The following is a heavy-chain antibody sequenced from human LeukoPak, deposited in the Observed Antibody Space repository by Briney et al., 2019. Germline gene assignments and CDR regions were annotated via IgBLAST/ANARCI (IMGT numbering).Heavy chain of an antibody. CDR3: ARSTYSSSQWDY. J-gene: IGHJ4*02. CDR2: IYFTGST. Sequence: SETLSLTCTVSGGSIGSYYWHWIRQPPGKGLEWIGYIYFTGSTNYNPSLKSRVTLSVDTSKNQFSLKLNSVTAADTAIYYCARSTYSSSQWDYWGQGTLVTVFS. V-gene: IGHV4-59*01. CDR1: GGSIGSYY. D-gene: IGHD6-13*01.